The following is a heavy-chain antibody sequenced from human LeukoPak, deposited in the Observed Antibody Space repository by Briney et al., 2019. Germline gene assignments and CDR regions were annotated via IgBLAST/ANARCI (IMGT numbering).Heavy chain of an antibody. V-gene: IGHV3-21*01. Sequence: GGSLRLSCAACGFTFSHYTIGWVRQAPGKGLERVASITSSSSHIYYADSVKGRFTISRDNAKNEVYLQMNSLRGKDTAIYYCARVMMGATVTTFHYYCMDVWGVGTAVTVSS. D-gene: IGHD4-11*01. J-gene: IGHJ6*03. CDR2: ITSSSSHI. CDR3: ARVMMGATVTTFHYYCMDV. CDR1: GFTFSHYT.